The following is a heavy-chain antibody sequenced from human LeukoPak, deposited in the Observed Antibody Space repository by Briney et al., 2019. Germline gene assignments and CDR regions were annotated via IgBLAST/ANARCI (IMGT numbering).Heavy chain of an antibody. CDR3: ARDRGSYYYDSSGYYSSLDY. V-gene: IGHV1-69*04. Sequence: SVKVSCKASGGTFSSYAISWVRQAPGQGLEWMGRIIPILGIANYAQKFQGRVTITPDKSTSTAYMELSSLRSEDTAVYYCARDRGSYYYDSSGYYSSLDYWGQGTLVTVSS. D-gene: IGHD3-22*01. CDR1: GGTFSSYA. CDR2: IIPILGIA. J-gene: IGHJ4*02.